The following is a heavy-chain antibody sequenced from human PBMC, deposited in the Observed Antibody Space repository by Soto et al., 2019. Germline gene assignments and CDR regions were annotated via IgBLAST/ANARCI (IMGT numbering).Heavy chain of an antibody. J-gene: IGHJ6*03. CDR3: ARAGLVAVAGTTNYYYYYMDV. CDR2: ISSSSSTI. CDR1: GFTFSSYS. Sequence: PGGSLRLSCAASGFTFSSYSMNWVRQAPGKGLEWVSYISSSSSTIYYADSVKGRFTISRDNAKNSLYLQMNSLRAEDTAVYYCARAGLVAVAGTTNYYYYYMDVWGKGTTVTVSS. V-gene: IGHV3-48*01. D-gene: IGHD6-19*01.